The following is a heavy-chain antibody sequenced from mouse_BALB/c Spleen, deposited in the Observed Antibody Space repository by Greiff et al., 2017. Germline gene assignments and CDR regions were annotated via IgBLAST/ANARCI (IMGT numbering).Heavy chain of an antibody. CDR1: GYTFTSYV. CDR3: ARSGYGNYDWFAY. J-gene: IGHJ3*01. D-gene: IGHD2-10*02. Sequence: VQLKQSGPELVKPGASVKMSCKASGYTFTSYVMHWVKQKPGQGLEWIGYINPYNDGTKYNEKFKGKATLTSDKSSSTAYMELSSLTSEDSAVYYCARSGYGNYDWFAYWGQGTLVTVSA. CDR2: INPYNDGT. V-gene: IGHV1-14*01.